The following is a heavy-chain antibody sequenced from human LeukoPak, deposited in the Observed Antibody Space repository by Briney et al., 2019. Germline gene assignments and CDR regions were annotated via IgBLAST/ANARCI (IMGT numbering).Heavy chain of an antibody. CDR2: INPSGGST. CDR1: GDTFTSYY. CDR3: ARETSQKGAHYMDV. V-gene: IGHV1-46*01. J-gene: IGHJ6*03. D-gene: IGHD3-16*01. Sequence: ASVKVSCKASGDTFTSYYMHWVRQAPGQGLEWMGIINPSGGSTNYAQKFQGRVTMTRDMSTSIVYMELSSLRSEDTAVYYCARETSQKGAHYMDVWGKGTTVTISS.